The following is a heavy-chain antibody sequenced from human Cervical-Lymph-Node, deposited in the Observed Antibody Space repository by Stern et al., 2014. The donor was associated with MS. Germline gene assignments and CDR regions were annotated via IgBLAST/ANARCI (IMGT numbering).Heavy chain of an antibody. CDR2: ISNDGSHK. D-gene: IGHD2-15*01. V-gene: IGHV3-30*01. J-gene: IGHJ4*02. CDR3: ARDGMKTYCSGSSCYLGGFDY. Sequence: MQLVESGGGVVQPGRSLRLSCAASGFTFSSYGLNWVRQAPGKGPEWVAGISNDGSHKNYADSVKGRFTISRDNSKNTLSLEMNSLGTEDTALYYCARDGMKTYCSGSSCYLGGFDYWGQGTLVTVSS. CDR1: GFTFSSYG.